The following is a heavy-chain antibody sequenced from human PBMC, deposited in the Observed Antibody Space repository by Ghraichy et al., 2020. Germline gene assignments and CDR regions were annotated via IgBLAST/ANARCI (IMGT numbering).Heavy chain of an antibody. CDR1: GYTFTSYG. Sequence: ASVKVSCKASGYTFTSYGISWVRQAPGQGLEWMGWISAYNGNTNYAQKLQGRVTMTTDTSTSTAYMELRSLRSDDTAVYYCARCPYDSSGYYTGPNWFDPWGQGTLVTVSS. J-gene: IGHJ5*02. CDR2: ISAYNGNT. D-gene: IGHD3-22*01. CDR3: ARCPYDSSGYYTGPNWFDP. V-gene: IGHV1-18*01.